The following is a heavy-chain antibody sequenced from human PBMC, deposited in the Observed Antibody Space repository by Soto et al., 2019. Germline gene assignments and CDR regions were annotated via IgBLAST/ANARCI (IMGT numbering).Heavy chain of an antibody. D-gene: IGHD3-16*01. CDR1: RYTFTSYD. CDR2: MNPNSGNT. J-gene: IGHJ6*02. Sequence: QVQLVQSGAEVKKSGASVKVSCKASRYTFTSYDINWVRQATGQGLEWMGWMNPNSGNTGYAQKFQGRITMTRNTSTNTAYMELSSLRSEDTAVYYCASGQEVWWNAGPLGLHGLDVWGQGTTVTVSS. V-gene: IGHV1-8*01. CDR3: ASGQEVWWNAGPLGLHGLDV.